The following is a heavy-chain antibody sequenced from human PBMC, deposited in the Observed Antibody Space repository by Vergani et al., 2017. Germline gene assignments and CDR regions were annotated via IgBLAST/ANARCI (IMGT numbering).Heavy chain of an antibody. D-gene: IGHD2-15*01. J-gene: IGHJ4*02. CDR1: GFSLSTSGVG. V-gene: IGHV2-5*02. CDR3: AHSPYCSGGSCYSGRFDY. CDR2: IYWDDDK. Sequence: QESGPGLVKPSQTLSLTCTVSGFSLSTSGVGVGWIRQPPGKALEWLALIYWDDDKRYSPSLKSRLTITKDTSKNQVVLTMTNMDPVDTATYYCAHSPYCSGGSCYSGRFDYWGQGTLVTVSS.